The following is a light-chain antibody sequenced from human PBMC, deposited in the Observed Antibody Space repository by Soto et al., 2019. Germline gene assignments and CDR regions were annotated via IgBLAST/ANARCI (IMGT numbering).Light chain of an antibody. CDR2: DDD. Sequence: NFMLTQPHSVSESPGKTVIISCTRSSGTIANNYVQWYQQRPGSAPTAVIYDDDQRPSGVSDRFSGSIDRSSNSASLTISGLKTEDEPDYYCQSYDNLNLLVFGGGTKLTVL. CDR1: SGTIANNY. CDR3: QSYDNLNLLV. J-gene: IGLJ2*01. V-gene: IGLV6-57*03.